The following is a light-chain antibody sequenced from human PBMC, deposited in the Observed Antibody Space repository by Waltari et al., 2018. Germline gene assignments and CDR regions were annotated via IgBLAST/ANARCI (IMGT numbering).Light chain of an antibody. CDR3: SSYAGSGTVV. CDR1: SSDIGRYNL. V-gene: IGLV2-8*01. Sequence: QSALTQPPSASGSPGQSVAISCTGTSSDIGRYNLVSWYQQDPGTAPKPIVYDVTKRPSGVPDRFSGSKAGNTASLIVSGLQAGDEADYYCSSYAGSGTVVFGGGTKLTVL. J-gene: IGLJ2*01. CDR2: DVT.